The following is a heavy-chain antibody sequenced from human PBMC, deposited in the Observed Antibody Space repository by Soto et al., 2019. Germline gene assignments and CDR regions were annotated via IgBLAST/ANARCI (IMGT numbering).Heavy chain of an antibody. V-gene: IGHV3-73*01. Sequence: GGSLRLSCAASGFTFSGSAMHWVRQASGKGPEWIGRIRSKGNNYATAYAASVQGRFTISRNDSENTAYLQVNSLITEDTAVYYCIRGSGYWLQGYYYFYMDVWGKGTTVTVSS. J-gene: IGHJ6*03. CDR1: GFTFSGSA. D-gene: IGHD3-3*01. CDR2: IRSKGNNYAT. CDR3: IRGSGYWLQGYYYFYMDV.